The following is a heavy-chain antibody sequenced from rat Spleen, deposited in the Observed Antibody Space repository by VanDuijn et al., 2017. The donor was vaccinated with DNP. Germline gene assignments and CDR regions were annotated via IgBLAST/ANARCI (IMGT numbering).Heavy chain of an antibody. Sequence: EVQLVESGGGLVQPGRSMKLSCAASGFTFSNYDMAWVRQAPKKGLEWVATISYDGSSTYYRDSVQGRFTISRDNAKSTLYLQMDSLRSEDTATYYCTTQPITTTWAMDAWGQGTSVTVSS. J-gene: IGHJ4*01. CDR2: ISYDGSST. CDR1: GFTFSNYD. V-gene: IGHV5-7*01. D-gene: IGHD1-10*01. CDR3: TTQPITTTWAMDA.